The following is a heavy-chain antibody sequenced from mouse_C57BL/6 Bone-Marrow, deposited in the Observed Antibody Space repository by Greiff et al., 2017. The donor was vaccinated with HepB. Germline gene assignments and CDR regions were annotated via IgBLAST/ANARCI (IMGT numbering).Heavy chain of an antibody. Sequence: VQLQQSGPELVKPGASVKISCKASGYSFTGYYMNWVKQSPEKSLEWIGEINPSTGGTTYNQKFKAKATLTVDKSSSTAYMQLKSLTSEDSAVYYCARYYGSSYYYAMDYWGQGTSVTVSS. CDR3: ARYYGSSYYYAMDY. D-gene: IGHD1-1*01. CDR2: INPSTGGT. J-gene: IGHJ4*01. V-gene: IGHV1-42*01. CDR1: GYSFTGYY.